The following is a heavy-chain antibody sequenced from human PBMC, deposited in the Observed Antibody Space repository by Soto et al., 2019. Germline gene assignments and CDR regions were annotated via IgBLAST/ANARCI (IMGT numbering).Heavy chain of an antibody. CDR2: IYYSGST. Sequence: QVQLQESGPGLVKPSPTLSLTCTVSGGSISSGGYYWSWIRQHPGKGLEWIGYIYYSGSTYYNPSLKSRVTISVDTSKNQFSLKLSSVTAADTAVYYCARDSVGYCTNGVCFGIDYWGQGTLVTVSS. J-gene: IGHJ4*02. V-gene: IGHV4-31*03. D-gene: IGHD2-8*01. CDR1: GGSISSGGYY. CDR3: ARDSVGYCTNGVCFGIDY.